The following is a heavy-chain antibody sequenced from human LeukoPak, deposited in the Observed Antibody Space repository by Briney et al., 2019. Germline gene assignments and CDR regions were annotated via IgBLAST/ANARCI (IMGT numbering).Heavy chain of an antibody. CDR3: TVPQSGGNWYDP. CDR2: IRGKGFSDPP. J-gene: IGHJ5*02. D-gene: IGHD3-16*01. Sequence: GGSLKLSCAASGFTFSDSAIHWVRQASGKGLEWVGRIRGKGFSDPPAYAASVKDRSTISRDDTESTAYLQMNSLKAEDTAVYYCTVPQSGGNWYDPWGQGTLVTVSS. CDR1: GFTFSDSA. V-gene: IGHV3-73*01.